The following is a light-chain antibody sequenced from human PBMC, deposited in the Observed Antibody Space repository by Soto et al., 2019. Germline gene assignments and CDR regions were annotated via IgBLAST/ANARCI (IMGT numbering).Light chain of an antibody. CDR1: SSNIGSNY. CDR2: RNN. Sequence: QSVLTQPPSASGTPGQRVTISCSGSSSNIGSNYVYWYQQLPGTDPKLLIYRNNQRPSGVPDRFSGSKSGTSASLAISGLRSEDEADYYCAAWDDSLSGPMFGGGTKLTVL. CDR3: AAWDDSLSGPM. J-gene: IGLJ3*02. V-gene: IGLV1-47*01.